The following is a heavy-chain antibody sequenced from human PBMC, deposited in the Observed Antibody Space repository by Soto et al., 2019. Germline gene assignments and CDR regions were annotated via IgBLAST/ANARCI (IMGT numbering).Heavy chain of an antibody. CDR2: INAGNGNT. J-gene: IGHJ6*02. Sequence: QVQLVQSGAEVKKPGASVKVSCKASGYTFTSYAMHWVRQAPGQRLEWMGWINAGNGNTKYSQKFQGRVTITRDTSASTAYMELSSLRSEDTAVYYCARLPPEGGGMDVWGQGTTVTVSS. V-gene: IGHV1-3*01. CDR1: GYTFTSYA. CDR3: ARLPPEGGGMDV.